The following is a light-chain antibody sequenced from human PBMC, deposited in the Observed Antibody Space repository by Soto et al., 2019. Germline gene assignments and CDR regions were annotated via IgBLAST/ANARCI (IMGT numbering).Light chain of an antibody. CDR3: QQSYSTPRT. Sequence: DIQMTQSPSSLSASVGDRVTITCRAGQTISSYLNWYQQKPGKAPKLLIYAASSLQSGVPSRFSGSGSGTDFSLTISSLQPEDFAIYYCQQSYSTPRTFGQGTKVEIK. CDR2: AAS. CDR1: QTISSY. J-gene: IGKJ1*01. V-gene: IGKV1-39*01.